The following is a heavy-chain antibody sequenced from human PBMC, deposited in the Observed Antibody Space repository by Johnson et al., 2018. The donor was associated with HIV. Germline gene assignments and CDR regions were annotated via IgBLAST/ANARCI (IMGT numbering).Heavy chain of an antibody. D-gene: IGHD2-15*01. V-gene: IGHV3-73*01. CDR1: GFTFSGSA. Sequence: VQLVESGGGLVQPGGSLKLACAASGFTFSGSALHWVRQASGKGLEWVGHIRSKGNNYATAYAASVNGRFTISRDDSQNTAYLHMNRLKTEDTAVYYCTKLVGYCSGGGCYTPGDIWGQGTMVTVSS. CDR3: TKLVGYCSGGGCYTPGDI. J-gene: IGHJ3*02. CDR2: IRSKGNNYAT.